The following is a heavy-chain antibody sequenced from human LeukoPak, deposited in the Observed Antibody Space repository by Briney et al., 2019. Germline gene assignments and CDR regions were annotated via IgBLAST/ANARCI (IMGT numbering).Heavy chain of an antibody. CDR1: GITFSSYE. J-gene: IGHJ6*03. CDR2: ISSSGSTK. V-gene: IGHV3-48*03. D-gene: IGHD6-13*01. CDR3: ARAFQELPQLYYYYYMDV. Sequence: GGSLRLSCAASGITFSSYEMNWVRQAPGKGLEWVSYISSSGSTKYYADSVKGRFTISRDNAQNSLYLQTNSLRAEDTAVYYCARAFQELPQLYYYYYMDVWGKGTTVTVSS.